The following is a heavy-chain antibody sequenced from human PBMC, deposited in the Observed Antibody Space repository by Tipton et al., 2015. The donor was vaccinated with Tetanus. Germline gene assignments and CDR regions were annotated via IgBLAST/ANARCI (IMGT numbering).Heavy chain of an antibody. CDR2: IYYSGST. Sequence: TLSLTCSVSGASISSGGYFWNWIRHRPGKGLEWLGYIYYSGSTFYNPSLKSRVTMSVDTSKNQFSLNLTSVTAADTAVYYCARDQGGGRVARLNWFDPWGQGTLVAVSS. J-gene: IGHJ5*02. CDR1: GASISSGGYF. D-gene: IGHD3-16*01. V-gene: IGHV4-31*03. CDR3: ARDQGGGRVARLNWFDP.